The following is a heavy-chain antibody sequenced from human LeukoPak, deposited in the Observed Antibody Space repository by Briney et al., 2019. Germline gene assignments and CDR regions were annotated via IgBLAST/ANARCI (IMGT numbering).Heavy chain of an antibody. CDR3: ARTPPNWGADY. CDR2: MSPRSGST. Sequence: ASVKVSCKASVDSFTSYDINWVRQAPGQGPEWMGWMSPRSGSTGYAQKFQGRVAMTSDTSISTAYMELSRLTSDDTAVYYCARTPPNWGADYWGQGTLVTVSS. V-gene: IGHV1-8*01. D-gene: IGHD7-27*01. CDR1: VDSFTSYD. J-gene: IGHJ4*02.